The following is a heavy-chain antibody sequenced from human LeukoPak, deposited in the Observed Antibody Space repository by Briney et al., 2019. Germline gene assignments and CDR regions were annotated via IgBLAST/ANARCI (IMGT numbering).Heavy chain of an antibody. Sequence: SETRSLTCAVYGGSFSGYYWSWIRQPPGKGLEGIGEIHHSGRANYNPSLKSRVTISVDTSKNQFSLKLSSVTAADTAVYYCARGVSPKGMGGRRFDYWGQGTLVTVSS. CDR1: GGSFSGYY. CDR3: ARGVSPKGMGGRRFDY. CDR2: IHHSGRA. V-gene: IGHV4-34*01. D-gene: IGHD1-26*01. J-gene: IGHJ4*02.